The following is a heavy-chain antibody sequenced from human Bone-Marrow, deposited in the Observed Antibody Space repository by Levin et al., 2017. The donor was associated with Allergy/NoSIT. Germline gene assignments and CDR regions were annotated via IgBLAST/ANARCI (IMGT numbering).Heavy chain of an antibody. V-gene: IGHV3-23*01. D-gene: IGHD6-13*01. CDR1: GFTFSSYA. Sequence: PGGSLRLSCAASGFTFSSYAMSWVREAPGKGLEWVSAISGSGGSTYYADSVKGRFTISRDNSKNTLYLQMNSLRAEDTAVYYCAKDSPEFYIAADDAFDIWGQGTMVTVSS. J-gene: IGHJ3*02. CDR2: ISGSGGST. CDR3: AKDSPEFYIAADDAFDI.